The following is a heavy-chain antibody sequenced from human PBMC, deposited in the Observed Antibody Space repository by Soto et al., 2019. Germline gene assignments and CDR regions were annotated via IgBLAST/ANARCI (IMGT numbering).Heavy chain of an antibody. CDR2: IIPIFDAT. CDR3: ARDLTSGGGS. D-gene: IGHD3-16*01. J-gene: IGHJ4*02. CDR1: GGTFSRHS. V-gene: IGHV1-69*01. Sequence: QVQMVQSGAEVKKPGSSARVSCKVSGGTFSRHSISWVRQAPGQGLEWMGGIIPIFDATQYSQKFQGRLTITADESTTTFHMDLSGLRREDTAIYYCARDLTSGGGSWGQGTLVTVSS.